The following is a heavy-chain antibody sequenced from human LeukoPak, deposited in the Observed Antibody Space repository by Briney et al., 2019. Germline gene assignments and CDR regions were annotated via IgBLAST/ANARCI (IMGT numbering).Heavy chain of an antibody. CDR1: GGSISSSSYY. D-gene: IGHD5-24*01. CDR3: ARCPLQMGSAFDI. Sequence: NPSETLSPTCTVLGGSISSSSYYWCWIRQPPGKGLEWIGSIYYSGSTYYNPSLKSRVTISVDTSKPHFSLKLSSVTAADTAVYYCARCPLQMGSAFDIWGQGTMVTVSS. V-gene: IGHV4-39*02. J-gene: IGHJ3*02. CDR2: IYYSGST.